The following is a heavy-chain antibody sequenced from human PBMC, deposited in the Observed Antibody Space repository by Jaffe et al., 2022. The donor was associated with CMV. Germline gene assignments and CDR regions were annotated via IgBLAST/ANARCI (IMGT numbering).Heavy chain of an antibody. V-gene: IGHV1-3*01. CDR1: GYTFTSYA. CDR3: ARGSYYYDSSGYDPPRNWFDP. D-gene: IGHD3-22*01. CDR2: INAGNGNT. J-gene: IGHJ5*02. Sequence: QVQLVQSGAEVKKPGASVKVSCKASGYTFTSYAMHWVRQAPGQRLEWMGWINAGNGNTKYSQKFQGRVTITRDTSASTAYMELSSLRSEDTAVYYCARGSYYYDSSGYDPPRNWFDPWGQGTLVTVSS.